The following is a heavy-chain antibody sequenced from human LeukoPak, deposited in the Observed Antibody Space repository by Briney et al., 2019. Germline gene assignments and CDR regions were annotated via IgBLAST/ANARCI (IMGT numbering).Heavy chain of an antibody. Sequence: GASVKVSCKASGYTFTSYDINWVRQATGQGLERMGWMNPNSGNTGYAQKLQGRVTMTRNTSISTAYMELSSLRSEDTAVYYCARRMAGIYYYYYGMDVWGQGTTVTVSS. CDR1: GYTFTSYD. D-gene: IGHD1-14*01. V-gene: IGHV1-8*01. CDR3: ARRMAGIYYYYYGMDV. J-gene: IGHJ6*02. CDR2: MNPNSGNT.